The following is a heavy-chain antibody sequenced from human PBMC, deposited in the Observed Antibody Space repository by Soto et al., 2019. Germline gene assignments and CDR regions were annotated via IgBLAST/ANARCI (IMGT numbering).Heavy chain of an antibody. CDR3: ARDDSDSNWFDP. V-gene: IGHV1-69*13. CDR1: GGTFSSYA. D-gene: IGHD5-18*01. J-gene: IGHJ5*02. Sequence: ASVKVSCKASGGTFSSYAISWVRQAPGQGLEWMGGIIPIFGTANYAQKFQGRVTITADESTSTAYMELSSLRSEDTAVYYCARDDSDSNWFDPWGQGTLVTVSS. CDR2: IIPIFGTA.